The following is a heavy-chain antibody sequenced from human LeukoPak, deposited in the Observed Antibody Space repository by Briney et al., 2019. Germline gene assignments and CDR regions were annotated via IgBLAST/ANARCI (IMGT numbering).Heavy chain of an antibody. V-gene: IGHV5-51*01. D-gene: IGHD2-8*02. CDR3: TRHLQYCTGLRCYKAFDI. CDR2: THPGDSDT. CDR1: GHSFTRHW. J-gene: IGHJ3*02. Sequence: GESLKISCKGSGHSFTRHWVAWVRQMPGKGLEWMGITHPGDSDTTYSPSLQGQVTISADKSINTAYLQWSSLQASDTAMYYSTRHLQYCTGLRCYKAFDIWGQGTIVTVSS.